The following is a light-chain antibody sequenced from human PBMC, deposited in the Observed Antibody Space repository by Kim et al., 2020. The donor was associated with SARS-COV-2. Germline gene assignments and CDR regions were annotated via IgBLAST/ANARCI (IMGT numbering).Light chain of an antibody. CDR1: SSDVGSYNL. CDR3: CSYAGSSTLV. V-gene: IGLV2-23*02. J-gene: IGLJ2*01. CDR2: EVS. Sequence: QSALTQPASVSGSPGQSITISCTGTSSDVGSYNLVSWDQQHPGKAPKFMIYEVSKRPSGVSTRFSGSKSGNTASLTISGLQAEDEADYYCCSYAGSSTLVFGGGTNLTVL.